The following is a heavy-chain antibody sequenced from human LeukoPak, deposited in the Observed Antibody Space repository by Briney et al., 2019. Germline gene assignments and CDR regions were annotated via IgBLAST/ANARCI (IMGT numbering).Heavy chain of an antibody. CDR3: ARDYGGSSPFDY. CDR1: GFTFSNYE. D-gene: IGHD4-23*01. V-gene: IGHV3-48*03. J-gene: IGHJ4*02. CDR2: ISSSGSII. Sequence: AGGSLRLSCAASGFTFSNYEMHWVRQAPGKGLEWVSYISSSGSIIYHADSVKGRFTISRDNAKNSLYLQMNSLRAEDTAVYYCARDYGGSSPFDYWGQGTLVTVSS.